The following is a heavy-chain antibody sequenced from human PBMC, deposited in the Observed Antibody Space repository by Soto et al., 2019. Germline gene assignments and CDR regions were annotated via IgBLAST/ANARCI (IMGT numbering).Heavy chain of an antibody. CDR1: GYTLTELS. CDR3: ATVYIRGYCSGGSCSPSGNWFDP. J-gene: IGHJ5*02. CDR2: FDPEDGET. Sequence: ASVKVSCKVSGYTLTELSMHWVRQAPGKGLEWMGGFDPEDGETIYAQKFQGRVTMTEDTSTDTAYMELSSLRSEDTAVYYCATVYIRGYCSGGSCSPSGNWFDPWGQGTLVTVSS. D-gene: IGHD2-15*01. V-gene: IGHV1-24*01.